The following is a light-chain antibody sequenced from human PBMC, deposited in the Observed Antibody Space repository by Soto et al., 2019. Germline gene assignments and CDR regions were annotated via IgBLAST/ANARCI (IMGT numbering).Light chain of an antibody. Sequence: DIRLTQSPSTLSASVGDRVTITCRASQSISDRLAWYQQKSGKAPRLRIYRASSVENGVPSRFSGSGSGTEFTRTISSLQPDDFATYYCQQYDGYSAITFGQGTKLDI. CDR3: QQYDGYSAIT. CDR1: QSISDR. J-gene: IGKJ2*01. CDR2: RAS. V-gene: IGKV1-5*03.